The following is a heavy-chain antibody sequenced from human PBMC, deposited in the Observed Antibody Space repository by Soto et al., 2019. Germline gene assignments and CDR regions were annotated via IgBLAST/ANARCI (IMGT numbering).Heavy chain of an antibody. Sequence: PSETLSLTCTVSGASISRYYWSWIRQSPGKGLEWIGYLYNTGSTIYNPSLKSRVTISVDTSKNQFSLKMNSVTAADTAVYYCARDLWCYCGVECYPLYVWGKGTTVTVSS. CDR1: GASISRYY. J-gene: IGHJ6*04. V-gene: IGHV4-59*01. CDR3: ARDLWCYCGVECYPLYV. D-gene: IGHD2-21*01. CDR2: LYNTGST.